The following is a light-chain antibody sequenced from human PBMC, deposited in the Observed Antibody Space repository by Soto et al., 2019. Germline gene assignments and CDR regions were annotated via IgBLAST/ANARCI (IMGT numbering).Light chain of an antibody. CDR1: SSNLGAAHN. CDR2: GDT. J-gene: IGLJ2*01. CDR3: QSYVNSLHVL. Sequence: QSVLTQPPSVSGAPGQRVTISCTGSSSNLGAAHNVQWYQHLPGTAPKLLIYGDTNRPSGVPGRFSGSNSGTSDSLDITGLQAEDEADYYCQSYVNSLHVLFGGGTKLTVL. V-gene: IGLV1-40*01.